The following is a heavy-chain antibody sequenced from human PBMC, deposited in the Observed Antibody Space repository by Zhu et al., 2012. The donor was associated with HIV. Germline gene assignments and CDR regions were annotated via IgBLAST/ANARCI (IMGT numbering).Heavy chain of an antibody. CDR3: ARLRDTSGYYYPFDY. D-gene: IGHD3-22*01. CDR1: GGSTSSHY. CDR2: VYYTGTT. Sequence: QVQLQESGPGPVKPSETLSLTCSVSGGSTSSHYWSWIRQPPGKGLEWIGYVYYTGTTNYNPSLKSRVTISLDMSKNQFSLKLTSVTAADTAVYYCARLRDTSGYYYPFDYWGREPWSPSPQ. J-gene: IGHJ4*02. V-gene: IGHV4-59*11.